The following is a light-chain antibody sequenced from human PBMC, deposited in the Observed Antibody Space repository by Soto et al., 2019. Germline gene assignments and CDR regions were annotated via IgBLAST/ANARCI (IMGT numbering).Light chain of an antibody. CDR3: QTWGTGIQV. V-gene: IGLV4-69*01. J-gene: IGLJ2*01. CDR1: RGHSSYA. CDR2: LNSDGSH. Sequence: QPVLTQSPSASASLGASVKLTCTLSRGHSSYAIAWHQQQPEKGPRYLMKLNSDGSHSKGDGIPDRFSGSSSGAERYLTISSLQAEDEADDYCQTWGTGIQVFGGGTKVTVL.